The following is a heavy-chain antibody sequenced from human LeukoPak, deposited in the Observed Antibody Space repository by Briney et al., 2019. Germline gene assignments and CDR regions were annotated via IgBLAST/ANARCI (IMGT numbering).Heavy chain of an antibody. CDR3: ARGFSH. J-gene: IGHJ4*02. V-gene: IGHV4-34*01. CDR1: GGSFSGYY. CDR2: INHSGST. Sequence: SETLSLTCAVYGGSFSGYYWSWIRQPPGKGLEWIGEINHSGSTNYNPSLKSRVIMSIDTSKNQFSLKLTSVTAADTAVYYCARGFSHWGQGTLVTVSS.